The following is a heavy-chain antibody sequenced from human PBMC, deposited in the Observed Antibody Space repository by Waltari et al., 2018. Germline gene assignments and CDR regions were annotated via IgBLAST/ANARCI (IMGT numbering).Heavy chain of an antibody. CDR2: IYYSGTT. V-gene: IGHV4-38-2*01. CDR1: GFSITSGYY. D-gene: IGHD4-17*01. CDR3: ATATTAHFDF. Sequence: QVQLQESGPGLVKPSETLSLTCAVSGFSITSGYYWHWIRQPPGKGLEWVGTIYYSGTTDHHPSLQSRVSISVDTSKNEFSPTLTSVTAADTAVYYCATATTAHFDFWGQGSLVTVSS. J-gene: IGHJ4*02.